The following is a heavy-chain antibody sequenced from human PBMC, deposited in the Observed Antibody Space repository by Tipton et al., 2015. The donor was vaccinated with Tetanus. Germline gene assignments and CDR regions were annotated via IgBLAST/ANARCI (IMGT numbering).Heavy chain of an antibody. CDR1: GYTFTSYG. J-gene: IGHJ4*02. CDR3: ARDGANWNLGY. V-gene: IGHV1-2*06. Sequence: QSGAEVKKPGASVKVSCKASGYTFTSYGISWVRQAPGQGLEWMGRINPKSGGTTYAQKFQGRVTMTRDTSISTAYMELSRLRSDDTAVYYCARDGANWNLGYWGQGTLVTVSS. CDR2: INPKSGGT. D-gene: IGHD1-20*01.